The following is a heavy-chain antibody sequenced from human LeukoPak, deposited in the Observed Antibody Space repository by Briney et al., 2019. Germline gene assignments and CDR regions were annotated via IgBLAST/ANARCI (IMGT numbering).Heavy chain of an antibody. CDR3: AKNGRALLLD. V-gene: IGHV3-66*01. J-gene: IGHJ3*01. CDR1: GFTVSSNY. Sequence: GGSLRLSCAASGFTVSSNYMSWVHQAPAKELEWVSMIYSGGSTYYADSVTGRFIISRDNSKDTLYLQMYSLRAQDTAVYYCAKNGRALLLDWGQRTMVTVSS. CDR2: IYSGGST. D-gene: IGHD3-16*01.